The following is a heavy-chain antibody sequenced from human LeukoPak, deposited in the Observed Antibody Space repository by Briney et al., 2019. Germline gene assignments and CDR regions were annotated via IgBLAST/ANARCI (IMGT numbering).Heavy chain of an antibody. D-gene: IGHD4-23*01. CDR2: ISGSGGST. CDR3: ATPPSTTVVTLWYFDY. CDR1: GLIFSGYG. V-gene: IGHV3-23*01. Sequence: GGSLRLSCAASGLIFSGYGMSWVRQASGKGLEWVSAISGSGGSTYYADSVKGRFTTSRDNSKNTLYLQMNSLRAEDTAVYYCATPPSTTVVTLWYFDYWGQGTLVTVSS. J-gene: IGHJ4*02.